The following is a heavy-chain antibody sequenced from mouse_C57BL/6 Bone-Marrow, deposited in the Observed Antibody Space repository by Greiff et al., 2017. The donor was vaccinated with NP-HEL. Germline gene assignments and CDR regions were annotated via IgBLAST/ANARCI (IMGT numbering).Heavy chain of an antibody. V-gene: IGHV5-4*01. CDR2: ISDGGSYT. CDR1: GFTFSSYA. J-gene: IGHJ1*03. Sequence: EVQLVESGGGLVKPGGSLKLSCAASGFTFSSYAMSWVRQTPEKRLEWVATISDGGSYTYYPDNVKGRFTISRDNAKNNLYLQMSHLKSEDTAMYYCASYDYDEDWYFDVWGTGTTVTVSS. CDR3: ASYDYDEDWYFDV. D-gene: IGHD2-4*01.